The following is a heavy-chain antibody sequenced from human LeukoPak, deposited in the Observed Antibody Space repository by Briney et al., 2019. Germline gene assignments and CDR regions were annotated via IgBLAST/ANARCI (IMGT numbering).Heavy chain of an antibody. CDR2: ISSSSSYI. D-gene: IGHD3-9*01. J-gene: IGHJ6*02. CDR1: GFTFSSYS. Sequence: GGSLRLSCAASGFTFSSYSMNWVRQAPGKGLKWVSSISSSSSYIYYADSVKGRFTISRDNAKNSLYLQMNSLRAEDTAVYYCAREAGVNYDILTGPTAHYYGMDVWGQGTTVTVSS. CDR3: AREAGVNYDILTGPTAHYYGMDV. V-gene: IGHV3-21*01.